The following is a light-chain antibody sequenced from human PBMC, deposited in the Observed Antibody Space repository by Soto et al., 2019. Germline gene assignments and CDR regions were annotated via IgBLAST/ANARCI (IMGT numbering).Light chain of an antibody. V-gene: IGLV2-14*01. CDR2: DVS. Sequence: QSALTQHASVSGSPGQSITISCTGTSSDVGGYNYVSWYQQHPGKAPKLMIYDVSNRPSGVSNRFSGSKSGNTASLTISGLQAEDEADHYCSSYTSSSTLGFGTGTKLTVL. J-gene: IGLJ1*01. CDR3: SSYTSSSTLG. CDR1: SSDVGGYNY.